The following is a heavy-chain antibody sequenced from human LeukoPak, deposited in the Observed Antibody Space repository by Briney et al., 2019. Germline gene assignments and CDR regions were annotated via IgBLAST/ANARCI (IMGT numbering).Heavy chain of an antibody. D-gene: IGHD6-13*01. J-gene: IGHJ5*02. CDR1: GGTFSSYA. CDR2: IIPIFGTA. Sequence: SVKVSCKASGGTFSSYAISWVRQAPGQGLEWMGGIIPIFGTANYAQNFQGRVTITADSSTSTAYMELSSLRSEDTAVYYCARDIAAAGSNWFDPWGQGTLVTVSS. CDR3: ARDIAAAGSNWFDP. V-gene: IGHV1-69*06.